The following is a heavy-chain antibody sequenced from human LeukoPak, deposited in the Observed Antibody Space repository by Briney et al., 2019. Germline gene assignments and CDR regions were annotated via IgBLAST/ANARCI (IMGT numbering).Heavy chain of an antibody. CDR1: GFTFSSYA. CDR2: ISGSGSST. V-gene: IGHV3-23*01. D-gene: IGHD2-15*01. CDR3: ARVRYCSGGSCGHWFDP. Sequence: PGGSLRLSCAASGFTFSSYAMSWVRQAPGKGLEWVSAISGSGSSTYYADSVKGRFTISRDNSKNTLYLQMNSLRAEDTAVYYCARVRYCSGGSCGHWFDPWGQGTLVTVSS. J-gene: IGHJ5*02.